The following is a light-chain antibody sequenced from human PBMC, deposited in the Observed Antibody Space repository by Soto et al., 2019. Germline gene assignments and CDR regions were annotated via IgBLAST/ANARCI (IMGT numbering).Light chain of an antibody. CDR3: QQYGSSSWT. V-gene: IGKV3-20*01. J-gene: IGKJ1*01. CDR2: GTS. Sequence: EIVLTQAPGTLSLSPGERATLSCRASQSVSSSYLAWYQQKPGQAPRLLIYGTSSRATAIPDRFSGSGSGTDFTLTISRREPEDFAVYYCQQYGSSSWTFGQGTKVDIK. CDR1: QSVSSSY.